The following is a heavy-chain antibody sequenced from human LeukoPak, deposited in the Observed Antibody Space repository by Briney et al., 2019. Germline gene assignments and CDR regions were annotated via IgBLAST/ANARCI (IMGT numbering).Heavy chain of an antibody. V-gene: IGHV1-2*02. D-gene: IGHD2-2*01. J-gene: IGHJ5*02. CDR2: INPNSGGT. CDR1: GYTFTGYY. Sequence: ASGKVSCKASGYTFTGYYMHWVRQAPGQGLEWMGWINPNSGGTNYAQKFQGRVTMTRDTSISTAYMELSRLRSDDTAVYYCARVVVVVPAAIGWFDPWGQGTLVTVSS. CDR3: ARVVVVVPAAIGWFDP.